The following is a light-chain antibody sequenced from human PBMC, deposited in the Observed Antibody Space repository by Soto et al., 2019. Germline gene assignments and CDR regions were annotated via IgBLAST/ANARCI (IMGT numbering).Light chain of an antibody. CDR2: AAS. J-gene: IGKJ1*01. V-gene: IGKV1-17*03. Sequence: DIQMTPSPSAMSASIGDRVTITSRASQGSTHFLAWYQQKPGKAPQRMIYAASSLQSGVPSRFSRSGCGKQVILIISSLQPEDFATYYCLQHYKYPWTFGQGTKVEIQ. CDR3: LQHYKYPWT. CDR1: QGSTHF.